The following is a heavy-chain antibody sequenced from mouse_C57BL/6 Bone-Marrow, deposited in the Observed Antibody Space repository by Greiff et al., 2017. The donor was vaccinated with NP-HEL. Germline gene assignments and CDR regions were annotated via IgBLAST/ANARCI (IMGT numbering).Heavy chain of an antibody. CDR2: IDPSDSYT. CDR1: GYTFTSYW. D-gene: IGHD1-1*01. CDR3: ARFYGSSYGAY. V-gene: IGHV1-59*01. Sequence: VQLQQPGAELVRPGTSVKLSCKASGYTFTSYWMHWVKQRPGQGLEWIGVIDPSDSYTNYNQKFKGKATLTVDTSSSTAYMQLSSLTSEDSAVYYCARFYGSSYGAYWGKGTLVTVSA. J-gene: IGHJ3*01.